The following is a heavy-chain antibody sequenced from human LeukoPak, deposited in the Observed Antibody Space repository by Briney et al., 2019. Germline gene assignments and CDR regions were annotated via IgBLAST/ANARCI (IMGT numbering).Heavy chain of an antibody. Sequence: GGSLRLSCAASGFTFSAYSMNWVRQAPGKGLEWVSYISSSSSTIYYADSVKGRFTISRDNAKNSLYLQMNSLRDEDTAVYYCARDSSGYALLNYYYYGMGVWGQGTTVTVSS. CDR1: GFTFSAYS. D-gene: IGHD5-12*01. CDR2: ISSSSSTI. V-gene: IGHV3-48*02. J-gene: IGHJ6*02. CDR3: ARDSSGYALLNYYYYGMGV.